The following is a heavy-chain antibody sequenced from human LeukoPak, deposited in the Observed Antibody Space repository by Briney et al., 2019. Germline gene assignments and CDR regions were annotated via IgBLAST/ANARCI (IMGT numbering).Heavy chain of an antibody. CDR2: SIPIFGTA. Sequence: ASVKVSCKASGGTFSSYAISWVRQAPGQGLEWMGGSIPIFGTANYAQKFQGRVTITADESTSTAYMELSSLRSEDTAVYYCAREGGSSYSSSALRGYFDYWGQGTLVTVSS. V-gene: IGHV1-69*13. D-gene: IGHD6-6*01. CDR3: AREGGSSYSSSALRGYFDY. J-gene: IGHJ4*02. CDR1: GGTFSSYA.